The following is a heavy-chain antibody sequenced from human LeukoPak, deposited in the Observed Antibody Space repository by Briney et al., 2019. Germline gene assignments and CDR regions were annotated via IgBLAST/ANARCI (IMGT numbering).Heavy chain of an antibody. V-gene: IGHV4-59*01. CDR3: ARGEVSGSSPDYYYYGMDV. D-gene: IGHD1-26*01. J-gene: IGHJ6*02. Sequence: SETLSLTCTVSGGSISSYYWSWIRQPPGKGLEWIGCIYCSGSTNYNPSLKSRVTISVDTSKNQFSLKLSSVTAADTAVYYCARGEVSGSSPDYYYYGMDVWGQGTTVTVSS. CDR1: GGSISSYY. CDR2: IYCSGST.